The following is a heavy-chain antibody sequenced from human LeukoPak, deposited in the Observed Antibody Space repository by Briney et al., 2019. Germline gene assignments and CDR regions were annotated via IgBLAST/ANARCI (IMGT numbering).Heavy chain of an antibody. D-gene: IGHD6-13*01. J-gene: IGHJ5*02. CDR1: GYSISSGYF. CDR2: IYHSGTT. V-gene: IGHV4-38-2*02. Sequence: SETLSLTCTVSGYSISSGYFWGWIRQPPGKGLEWIGSIYHSGTTYYNPSLKSRVTISVDTSKNQFSLKLTSVTAADTAVYYCARGYSSSWYFNWFDPWGQGTLVTVSS. CDR3: ARGYSSSWYFNWFDP.